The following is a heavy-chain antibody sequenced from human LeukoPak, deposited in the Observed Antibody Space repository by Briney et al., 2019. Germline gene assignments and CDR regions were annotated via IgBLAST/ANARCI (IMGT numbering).Heavy chain of an antibody. CDR3: ARDVHCSSTSCYPNYYYYYMDV. CDR1: GFTFSSYS. CDR2: ISSSSSYI. Sequence: GGSLRLSCAASGFTFSSYSMNWVRQAPGKGLEWVSSISSSSSYIYYAGSVKGRFTISRDNAKNSLYLQMNSLRAEDTAVYYCARDVHCSSTSCYPNYYYYYMDVWGKGTTVTVSS. D-gene: IGHD2-2*01. V-gene: IGHV3-21*01. J-gene: IGHJ6*03.